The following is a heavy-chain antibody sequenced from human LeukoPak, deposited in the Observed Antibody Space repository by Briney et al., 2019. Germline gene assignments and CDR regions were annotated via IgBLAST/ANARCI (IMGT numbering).Heavy chain of an antibody. Sequence: GGSLRLSCAASGFTFRSYAMHWVRQAPGKGLEWVAVISYDGSNKYYADSVKGRFTISRDNSKNTLYLQMNSLRAEDTAVYYCARTQPATETYYFDYWGQGTLVTVSS. J-gene: IGHJ4*02. V-gene: IGHV3-30*04. CDR1: GFTFRSYA. CDR3: ARTQPATETYYFDY. CDR2: ISYDGSNK. D-gene: IGHD2-2*01.